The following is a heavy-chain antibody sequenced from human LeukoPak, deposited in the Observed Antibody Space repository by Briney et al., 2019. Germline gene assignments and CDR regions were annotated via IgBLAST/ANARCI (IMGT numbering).Heavy chain of an antibody. D-gene: IGHD1-26*01. CDR1: GGSISSDY. CDR2: IYYTGST. CDR3: ARGGYSGNYYDP. Sequence: SETLSLTCTVSGGSISSDYWGWIWQPPGRGLEWIGYIYYTGSTTYNPSLKSRVTISLDMSKNQFSLKLSSVTAADTAVYYCARGGYSGNYYDPWGQGTLVSVSS. V-gene: IGHV4-59*01. J-gene: IGHJ5*02.